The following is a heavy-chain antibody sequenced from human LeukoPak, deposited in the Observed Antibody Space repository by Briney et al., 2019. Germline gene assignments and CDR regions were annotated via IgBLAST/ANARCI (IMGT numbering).Heavy chain of an antibody. CDR2: ISGYNGNT. V-gene: IGHV1-18*01. D-gene: IGHD1-26*01. CDR3: ARSLNYYSGNYQLYDY. CDR1: GYTFTNYG. J-gene: IGHJ4*02. Sequence: ASVKVSCKASGYTFTNYGISWVRQAPGQGLEWMGWISGYNGNTKYAQKFQGRVTMTTDTSTTTAYIELRSLGSDDTAVYYCARSLNYYSGNYQLYDYWGQGTLVTVSS.